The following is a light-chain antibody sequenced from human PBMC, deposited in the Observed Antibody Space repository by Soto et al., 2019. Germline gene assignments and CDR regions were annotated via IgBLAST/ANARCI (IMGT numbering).Light chain of an antibody. CDR2: GNT. Sequence: QSVLTQSPSVSGAPGQGVTISCTGSTSNIGARFDVHWYQQLPGTAPKVLIFGNTNRPSGVPDRFTGSKSGTSASLAITGLQAEDEADYYCQSYDSILGGPVFGGGTKVTVL. J-gene: IGLJ3*02. CDR3: QSYDSILGGPV. V-gene: IGLV1-40*01. CDR1: TSNIGARFD.